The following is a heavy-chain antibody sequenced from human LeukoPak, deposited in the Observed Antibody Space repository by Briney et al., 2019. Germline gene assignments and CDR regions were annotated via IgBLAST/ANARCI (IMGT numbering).Heavy chain of an antibody. J-gene: IGHJ4*02. CDR3: ARGGVSNSWYRTPDY. CDR2: ISVYNGNA. V-gene: IGHV1-18*01. CDR1: GYTFTNYG. Sequence: ASVKVSCKASGYTFTNYGISWVRQAPGQGLEWMGWISVYNGNANYVQKFQSRVTMTTDTSTSTAYMELRSLRSDDTAVYYCARGGVSNSWYRTPDYWGQGTLVTVSS. D-gene: IGHD6-13*01.